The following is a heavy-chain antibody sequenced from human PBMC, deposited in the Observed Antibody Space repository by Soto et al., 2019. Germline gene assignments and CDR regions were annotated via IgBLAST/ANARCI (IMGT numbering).Heavy chain of an antibody. Sequence: SETLSLTCTVSGGSLSSYYWSWIRRPPGMGLERIASISYSGTTNYNSSLKSRVTISIDTSKNQFSLKLNSVTAADTAVYYCAREGYNFGPFDYWGQGALVT. J-gene: IGHJ4*02. V-gene: IGHV4-59*01. CDR3: AREGYNFGPFDY. CDR2: ISYSGTT. CDR1: GGSLSSYY. D-gene: IGHD5-18*01.